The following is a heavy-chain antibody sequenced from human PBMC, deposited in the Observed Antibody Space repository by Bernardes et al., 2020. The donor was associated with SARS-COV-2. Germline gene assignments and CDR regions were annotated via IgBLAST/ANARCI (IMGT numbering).Heavy chain of an antibody. V-gene: IGHV3-74*01. Sequence: GGSLRLSCAASGWTFSSFWMHWVRQVPGEGLVWVSRINEDGTITDYADSVKGRFTISRDNAKNTLFLQMNSLRVEDTAVYYCATGGTGNSAPGMDVWGRGTTVTVSS. D-gene: IGHD6-13*01. CDR1: GWTFSSFW. CDR2: INEDGTIT. J-gene: IGHJ6*02. CDR3: ATGGTGNSAPGMDV.